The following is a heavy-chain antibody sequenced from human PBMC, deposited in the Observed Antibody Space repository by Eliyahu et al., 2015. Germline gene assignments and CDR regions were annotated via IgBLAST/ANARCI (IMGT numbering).Heavy chain of an antibody. CDR2: IYWNDDK. D-gene: IGHD4-11*01. CDR3: AAPMTTPTAVDY. Sequence: QITLKESGPTLVKPTQTLTLTCTFXGFSLSTSGVXVXXIRQPPGKALEXLALIYWNDDKRYSPSLKSRLTITKDTSKNQVVLTMTNMDPVDTATYYCAAPMTTPTAVDYWGQGTLVTVSS. V-gene: IGHV2-5*01. J-gene: IGHJ4*02. CDR1: GFSLSTSGVX.